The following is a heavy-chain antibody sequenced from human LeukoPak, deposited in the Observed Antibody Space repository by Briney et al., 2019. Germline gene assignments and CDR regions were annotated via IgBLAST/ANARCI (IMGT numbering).Heavy chain of an antibody. CDR3: ARGNGWYKFDY. CDR2: IYHSGST. Sequence: SETLSLTCGVSSGSISSNNWWSWVRQPPGKGLEWIGEIYHSGSTTYNPSLKSRVTMSVDKSKNQFSLKLSSVAAADTAVYYCARGNGWYKFDYWGQGTLVTVSS. V-gene: IGHV4-4*02. J-gene: IGHJ4*02. D-gene: IGHD6-19*01. CDR1: SGSISSNNW.